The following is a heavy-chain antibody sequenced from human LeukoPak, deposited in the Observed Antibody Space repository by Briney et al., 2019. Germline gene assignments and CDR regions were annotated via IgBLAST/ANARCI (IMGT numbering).Heavy chain of an antibody. V-gene: IGHV4-34*01. D-gene: IGHD3-10*01. CDR3: ARRAYGSGRRY. CDR1: GGSFSGYY. J-gene: IGHJ4*02. CDR2: INHSGST. Sequence: PSETLSLTCAVYGGSFSGYYCSWIRQPPGKGLEWIGEINHSGSTNYNPSLKSRVTISVDTSKNQFSLKLSSVTAADTAVYYCARRAYGSGRRYWGQGTLVTVSS.